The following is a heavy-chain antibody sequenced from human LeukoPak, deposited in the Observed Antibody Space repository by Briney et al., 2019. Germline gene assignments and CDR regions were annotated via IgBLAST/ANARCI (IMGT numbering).Heavy chain of an antibody. D-gene: IGHD2-15*01. V-gene: IGHV3-23*01. CDR1: GFTFSSYA. CDR2: ISGSCGST. J-gene: IGHJ6*02. Sequence: GGSLRLSCAASGFTFSSYAMSWVRQAPGKGLEWVSAISGSCGSTYYAASVKGRFTISRDNSKNTLYLQMNRLRAEDTAVYYCAREIVVVVAATRYYYYGMDVWGQGTTVTVSS. CDR3: AREIVVVVAATRYYYYGMDV.